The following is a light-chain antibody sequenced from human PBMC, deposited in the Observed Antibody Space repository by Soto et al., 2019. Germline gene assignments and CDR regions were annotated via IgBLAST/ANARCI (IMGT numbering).Light chain of an antibody. Sequence: DIQMTQSPSTLSASVGDRVTITCRASQTTSGWLAWYQQKPGKAPKLLIYKASTLESGVPSRFSGSRSGTEFTLTISTLQPDDFATYYCQQCDTYPLTFGGGTKVEI. J-gene: IGKJ4*01. CDR3: QQCDTYPLT. CDR1: QTTSGW. V-gene: IGKV1-5*03. CDR2: KAS.